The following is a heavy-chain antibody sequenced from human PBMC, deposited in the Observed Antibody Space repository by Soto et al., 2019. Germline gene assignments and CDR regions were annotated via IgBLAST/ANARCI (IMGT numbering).Heavy chain of an antibody. CDR1: GFPFNTHA. CDR2: TSIGGNT. J-gene: IGHJ5*02. V-gene: IGHV3-23*01. D-gene: IGHD3-10*01. Sequence: GGSLRLSCEASGFPFNTHAMTWFRQLPGMGLEWVSTTSIGGNTDFAESVRGRFSVSRDNSKNTLYLQMTNLRAEDAAIYFCAKDLRPGLVVPTKSGFDPWGQGTRVTVSS. CDR3: AKDLRPGLVVPTKSGFDP.